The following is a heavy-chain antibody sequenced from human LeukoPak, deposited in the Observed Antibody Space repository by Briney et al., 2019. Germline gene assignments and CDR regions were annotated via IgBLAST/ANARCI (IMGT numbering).Heavy chain of an antibody. CDR3: ARDWGEKIWFGESYNWFDP. J-gene: IGHJ5*02. D-gene: IGHD3-10*01. V-gene: IGHV4-38-2*02. CDR1: GYSISSGYY. CDR2: IYHSGST. Sequence: PSETLSLTCAVSGYSISSGYYWGWIRQPPGKGLEWIGSIYHSGSTYYNPSLKSRVTISVDTSKNQFSLKLSSVTVADTAVYYCARDWGEKIWFGESYNWFDPWGQGTLVTVSS.